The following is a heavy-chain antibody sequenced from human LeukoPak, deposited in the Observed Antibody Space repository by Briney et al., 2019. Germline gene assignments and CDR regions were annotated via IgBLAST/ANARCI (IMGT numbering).Heavy chain of an antibody. CDR1: GGTFSSYA. CDR2: IIPILGIA. D-gene: IGHD4-11*01. J-gene: IGHJ4*02. Sequence: SVTVSCTASGGTFSSYAISWVRQAPGQGLEWMGRIIPILGIANYAQKFQGRVTITADKSTSTAYMELSSLRSEDTAVYYCARAQGMTTQPFDYWGQGTLVTVSS. CDR3: ARAQGMTTQPFDY. V-gene: IGHV1-69*04.